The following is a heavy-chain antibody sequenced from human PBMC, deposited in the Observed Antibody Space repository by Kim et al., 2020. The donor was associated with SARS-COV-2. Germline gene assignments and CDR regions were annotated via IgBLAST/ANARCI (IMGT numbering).Heavy chain of an antibody. CDR2: ISYDGSNK. V-gene: IGHV3-30*18. CDR1: GFTFSSYG. J-gene: IGHJ4*02. Sequence: GGSLRLSCAASGFTFSSYGMHWVRQAPGKGLEWVAVISYDGSNKYYADSVKGRFTISRDNSKNTLYLQMNSLRAEDTAVYYCAKDRIYFDWLPDYWGQGTLVTVSS. D-gene: IGHD3-9*01. CDR3: AKDRIYFDWLPDY.